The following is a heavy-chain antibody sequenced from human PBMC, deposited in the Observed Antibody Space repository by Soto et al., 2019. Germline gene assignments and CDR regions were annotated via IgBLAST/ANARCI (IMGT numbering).Heavy chain of an antibody. CDR3: ARGRVTGYYSSWDY. V-gene: IGHV1-8*01. D-gene: IGHD3-9*01. J-gene: IGHJ4*02. CDR2: MNPNSGNT. Sequence: GASVKVSCKASGYTFTSYDINWVRQATGQGLEWMGWMNPNSGNTGYAQKFQGRVTMTRNTSISTAYMELSSLRSEDTAVYYCARGRVTGYYSSWDYWGQGTLVTVSS. CDR1: GYTFTSYD.